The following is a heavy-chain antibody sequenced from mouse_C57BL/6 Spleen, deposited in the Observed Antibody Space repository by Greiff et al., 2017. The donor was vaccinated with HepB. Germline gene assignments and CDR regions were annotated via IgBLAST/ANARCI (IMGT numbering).Heavy chain of an antibody. V-gene: IGHV5-4*01. CDR3: ARDRGTTVVYWYFDV. D-gene: IGHD1-1*01. CDR2: ISDGGSYT. CDR1: GFTFSSYA. Sequence: EVNVVESGGGLVKPGGSLKLSCAASGFTFSSYAMSWVRQTPEKRLEWVATISDGGSYTYYPDNVKGRFTISRDNAKNNLYLQMSHLKSEDTAMYYCARDRGTTVVYWYFDVWGTGTTVTVSS. J-gene: IGHJ1*03.